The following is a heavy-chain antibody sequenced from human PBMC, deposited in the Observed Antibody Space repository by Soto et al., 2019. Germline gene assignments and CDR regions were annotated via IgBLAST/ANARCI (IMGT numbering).Heavy chain of an antibody. CDR2: IWYDGSNK. V-gene: IGHV3-33*01. CDR1: GFTFSSYG. D-gene: IGHD3-10*01. J-gene: IGHJ4*02. Sequence: QVQLVESGGGVVQPGRSLRLSCAASGFTFSSYGMHWVRQAPGKGLEWVAVIWYDGSNKYYADSVKGRFTISRDNSKNTLNLQMNSLRAEDTAVYYCARKGYGSGFDYWGQGTLVTVSS. CDR3: ARKGYGSGFDY.